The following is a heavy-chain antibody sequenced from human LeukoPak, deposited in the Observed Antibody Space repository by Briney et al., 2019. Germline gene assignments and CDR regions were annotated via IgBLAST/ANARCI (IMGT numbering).Heavy chain of an antibody. CDR3: AELGITMIGGV. Sequence: GGSLRLSCAASGFSFSNYAMNWVRQAPGKGLEWVSYISSSGSTIYYADSVKGRFTISRDNAKNSLYLQMNSLRAEDTAVYYCAELGITMIGGVWGKGTTVTISS. CDR2: ISSSGSTI. D-gene: IGHD3-10*02. V-gene: IGHV3-48*03. CDR1: GFSFSNYA. J-gene: IGHJ6*04.